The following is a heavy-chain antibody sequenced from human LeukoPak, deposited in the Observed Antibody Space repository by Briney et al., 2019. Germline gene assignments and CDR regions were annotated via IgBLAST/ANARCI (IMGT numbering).Heavy chain of an antibody. D-gene: IGHD5-18*01. CDR2: ISSNGGNT. CDR1: GFTFSSYA. J-gene: IGHJ4*02. V-gene: IGHV3-64*01. Sequence: GGSLRLSCAASGFTFSSYAMHWVRQAPGKGLEYVSAISSNGGNTYYANSVKGRFTISRDNSKNTLYLQMGSLRTEDMAVYYCAKDRSGYSYGYADYWGQGTLVTVSS. CDR3: AKDRSGYSYGYADY.